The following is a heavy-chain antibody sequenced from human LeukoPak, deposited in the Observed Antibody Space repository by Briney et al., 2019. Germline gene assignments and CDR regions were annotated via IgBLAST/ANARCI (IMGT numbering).Heavy chain of an antibody. CDR3: ATDAFMAITGIGSFDY. CDR2: FDPEDGET. J-gene: IGHJ4*02. D-gene: IGHD1-20*01. CDR1: GYTFTSYA. V-gene: IGHV1-24*01. Sequence: ASVKVSCKASGYTFTSYAMHWVRQAPGKGLEWMGGFDPEDGETIYAQKFQGRVTMTEDTSTDTAYMELSSLRSEDTAVYYCATDAFMAITGIGSFDYWGQGTLVTVSS.